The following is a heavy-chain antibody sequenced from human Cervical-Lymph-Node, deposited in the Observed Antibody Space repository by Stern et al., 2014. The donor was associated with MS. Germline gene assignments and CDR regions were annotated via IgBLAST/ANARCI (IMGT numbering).Heavy chain of an antibody. CDR3: ARDLGY. Sequence: VQLVESGGGVVPPGRALRLSCAASGFTFRNFAMNWLRQSPDKVLQWLASISTDGSATNYADSVKGRFPISRDNSKNTLYLEMNSLTTEDTAVFYCARDLGYWGQGTLVTVSS. CDR2: ISTDGSAT. J-gene: IGHJ4*02. CDR1: GFTFRNFA. V-gene: IGHV3-30-3*01.